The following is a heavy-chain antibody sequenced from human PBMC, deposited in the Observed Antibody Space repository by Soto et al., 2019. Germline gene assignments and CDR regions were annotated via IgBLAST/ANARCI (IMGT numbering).Heavy chain of an antibody. CDR3: AREEGVAGTGGNWFDP. Sequence: QVQLVQSGAEVKKPGSSVKVSCKASGGTFSSYAISWVRQAPGQGLEWMGGIIPIFGTVNYAQKFQGRVTITADESTSKAYMELSSLRSEDTAVYYCAREEGVAGTGGNWFDPWGQGTLVTVSS. J-gene: IGHJ5*02. CDR2: IIPIFGTV. D-gene: IGHD6-19*01. V-gene: IGHV1-69*01. CDR1: GGTFSSYA.